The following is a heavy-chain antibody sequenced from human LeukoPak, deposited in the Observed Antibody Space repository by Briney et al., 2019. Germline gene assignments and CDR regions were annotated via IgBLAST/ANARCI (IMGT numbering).Heavy chain of an antibody. V-gene: IGHV1-69*02. Sequence: GASVKVSXKASGDTFSSYTISWVRQAPGQGLEWMGRIIPTLGIANYAQKFQGRVTITADKSTSTAYMELSSLRSEDTAVYYCASGATVDAFDIWGQGTMVTVSS. CDR3: ASGATVDAFDI. J-gene: IGHJ3*02. CDR2: IIPTLGIA. D-gene: IGHD1-26*01. CDR1: GDTFSSYT.